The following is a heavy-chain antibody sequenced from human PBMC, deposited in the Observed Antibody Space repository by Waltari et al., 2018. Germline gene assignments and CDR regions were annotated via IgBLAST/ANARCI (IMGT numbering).Heavy chain of an antibody. J-gene: IGHJ4*02. CDR2: ISGSGGST. V-gene: IGHV3-23*01. CDR3: AKIGKKWLSVFKFDY. D-gene: IGHD3-22*01. CDR1: GFTFSRSA. Sequence: EVQLLESGGGLVQPGGSLRLSCAASGFTFSRSAIRWVRPAPGKGLEWVSAISGSGGSTYCADSVKGRFTISRDNAKNTLYLQMNSLRAEDTAVYYCAKIGKKWLSVFKFDYWGQGTLVTGSS.